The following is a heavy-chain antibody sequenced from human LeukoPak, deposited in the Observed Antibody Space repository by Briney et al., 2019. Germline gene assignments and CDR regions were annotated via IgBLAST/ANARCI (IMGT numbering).Heavy chain of an antibody. CDR2: IYTSGST. J-gene: IGHJ4*02. CDR1: CGSISSYY. D-gene: IGHD6-19*01. CDR3: ARDRGSSGWYYFDY. Sequence: SETLSLTCTVSCGSISSYYWSWIRQPAGKGLEWIGRIYTSGSTNYNPSLKSRVTMSVDTSKNQFSLKLSSVTAADTAVYYCARDRGSSGWYYFDYWGQGTLVTVSS. V-gene: IGHV4-4*07.